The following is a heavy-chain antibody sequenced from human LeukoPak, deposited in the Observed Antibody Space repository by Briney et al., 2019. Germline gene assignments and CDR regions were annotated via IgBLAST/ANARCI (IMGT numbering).Heavy chain of an antibody. J-gene: IGHJ4*02. CDR1: GYNFPVFG. D-gene: IGHD3-16*01. V-gene: IGHV1-18*01. CDR2: ISGYNGRT. Sequence: GASVKVSCKTSGYNFPVFGISWVRQAPGQGLEWMGWISGYNGRTIYAQTVQDRVTMTTDTSTRTVYMELRSLKPNDTAVYYCARETSGGDGQPSAYFDYWGQGSLVIVSS. CDR3: ARETSGGDGQPSAYFDY.